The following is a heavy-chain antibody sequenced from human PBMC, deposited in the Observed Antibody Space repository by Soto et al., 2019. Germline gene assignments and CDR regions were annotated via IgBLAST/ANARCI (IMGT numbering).Heavy chain of an antibody. D-gene: IGHD6-19*01. CDR3: AREGIAVALQH. V-gene: IGHV4-31*03. CDR2: IYYSGRT. Sequence: QVQLQESGPGLVKPSQTLSLTCTVSGGSISSGGYYWSWIRQHPGKGLEWIGYIYYSGRTYSNPSLKSRVTISVDTSKNQFSLKLSSVTAEDTAVYYCAREGIAVALQHWGQGTLVTVSS. J-gene: IGHJ1*01. CDR1: GGSISSGGYY.